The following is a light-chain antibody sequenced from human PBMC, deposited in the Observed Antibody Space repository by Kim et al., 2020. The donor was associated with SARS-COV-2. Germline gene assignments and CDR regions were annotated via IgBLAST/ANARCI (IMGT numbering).Light chain of an antibody. CDR3: RQYDNWTPA. Sequence: EIVMTQSPATLSVSPGEGGTLSCRASQSVGTKLAWYQKRPGLPPRLLMYGASTRATGVAARFSGSGSGTEFTLTISSLQSEDVGAYYCRQYDNWTPAFGGGAKVDIK. J-gene: IGKJ4*01. CDR1: QSVGTK. CDR2: GAS. V-gene: IGKV3-15*01.